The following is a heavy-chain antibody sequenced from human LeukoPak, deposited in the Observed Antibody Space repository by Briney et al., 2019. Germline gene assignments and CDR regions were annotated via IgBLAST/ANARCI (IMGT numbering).Heavy chain of an antibody. CDR3: ARAVKYGSGSPYYFDY. J-gene: IGHJ4*02. D-gene: IGHD3-10*01. CDR1: GFTFSSYD. Sequence: PGGSLRLSCAASGFTFSSYDMHWVRQATGKGLEWVSAIGTAGDTYYPGSVKGRFTISRENAKNSLYLQMNSLRAGDTAVYYCARAVKYGSGSPYYFDYWGQGTLVTVSS. CDR2: IGTAGDT. V-gene: IGHV3-13*01.